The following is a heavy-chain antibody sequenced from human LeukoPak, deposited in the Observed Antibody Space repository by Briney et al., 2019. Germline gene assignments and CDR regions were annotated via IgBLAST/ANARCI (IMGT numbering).Heavy chain of an antibody. D-gene: IGHD2-21*02. CDR2: ISYDGSNK. J-gene: IGHJ6*02. CDR3: AKEAYCGGDCYSLNYGMDV. Sequence: GGSLRLSCVASGFTFSSYGMHWVRQAPGKGLEWVAVISYDGSNKYYADSVKGRFTISRDNSKNTLYLQMNSLRAEDTAVYYCAKEAYCGGDCYSLNYGMDVWGQGTTVTVSS. V-gene: IGHV3-30*18. CDR1: GFTFSSYG.